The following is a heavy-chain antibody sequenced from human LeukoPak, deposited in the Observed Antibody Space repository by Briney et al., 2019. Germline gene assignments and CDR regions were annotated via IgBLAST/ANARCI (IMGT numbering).Heavy chain of an antibody. Sequence: PGGSLRLSCAASGFTFSDYYMSWIRQAPGKGLEWVSYISSSGSTIYYAGSVKGRFTISRDNAKNSLYLQMNSLRAEDTAVYYCARVPAAGTWDYYYYYYMDVWGKGTTVTVSS. D-gene: IGHD6-13*01. V-gene: IGHV3-11*04. CDR3: ARVPAAGTWDYYYYYYMDV. CDR1: GFTFSDYY. CDR2: ISSSGSTI. J-gene: IGHJ6*03.